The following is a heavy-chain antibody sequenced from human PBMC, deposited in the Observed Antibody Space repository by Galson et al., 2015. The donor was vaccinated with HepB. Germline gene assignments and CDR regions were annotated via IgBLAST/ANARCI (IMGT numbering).Heavy chain of an antibody. CDR2: ISAYNGKT. J-gene: IGHJ5*02. V-gene: IGHV1-18*01. Sequence: QSGAEMKKPGASVKVSCKASGYTFPDYGISWVRQAPGQGLEWMGWISAYNGKTNYAQKVQGRVSMTADTSTSTAYMELRSLRSDDTAVYFCARGAHVLGVGATQNNWFDPWGQGTLVTVSS. CDR3: ARGAHVLGVGATQNNWFDP. CDR1: GYTFPDYG. D-gene: IGHD2-15*01.